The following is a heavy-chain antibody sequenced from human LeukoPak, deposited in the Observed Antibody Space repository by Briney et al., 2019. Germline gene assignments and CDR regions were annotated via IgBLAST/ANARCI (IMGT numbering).Heavy chain of an antibody. CDR1: GYILTELS. CDR3: ATNVRSGSYDSYYYGMDV. V-gene: IGHV1-24*01. CDR2: FDPEDGET. Sequence: ASVKVSCTVSGYILTELSMHWVRQAPGKGLEWMGGFDPEDGETIYAQKFQGRVTMTEDTSTDTAYMELSSLRSEDTAVYYCATNVRSGSYDSYYYGMDVWGQGTTVTVSS. D-gene: IGHD3-10*01. J-gene: IGHJ6*02.